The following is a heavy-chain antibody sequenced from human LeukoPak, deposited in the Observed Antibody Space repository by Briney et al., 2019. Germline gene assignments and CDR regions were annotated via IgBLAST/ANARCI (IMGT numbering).Heavy chain of an antibody. Sequence: ASVKVSCRASGGTFSSYAISWVRQAPGEGLEWMGGIIPIFGTANYAQKFLGRVTITADKSTSTAYMERSSLRSEDTAVYYCARGDYYGSGSYAYAFDIWGQGTMVTVSS. D-gene: IGHD3-10*01. V-gene: IGHV1-69*06. CDR1: GGTFSSYA. CDR3: ARGDYYGSGSYAYAFDI. J-gene: IGHJ3*02. CDR2: IIPIFGTA.